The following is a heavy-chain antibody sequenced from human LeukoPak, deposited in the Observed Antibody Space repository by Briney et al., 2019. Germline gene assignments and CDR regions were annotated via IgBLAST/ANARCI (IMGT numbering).Heavy chain of an antibody. D-gene: IGHD4-17*01. CDR3: ARPSINDYGDFGY. Sequence: GGSLRLSCAASGITFSTYNMHWVRQAPGKGLEWVSSISGTSRSTYIYYADSVKGRFTISRDNAENSLYLQMNSLRAGDTAVYYCARPSINDYGDFGYWGQETLVTVSS. V-gene: IGHV3-21*01. CDR1: GITFSTYN. CDR2: ISGTSRSTYI. J-gene: IGHJ4*02.